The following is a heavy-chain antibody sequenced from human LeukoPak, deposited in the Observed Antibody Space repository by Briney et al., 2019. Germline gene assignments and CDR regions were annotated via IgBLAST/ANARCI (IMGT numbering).Heavy chain of an antibody. V-gene: IGHV1-2*06. CDR3: ARDRLSGGSRRSPHWFDP. J-gene: IGHJ5*02. CDR1: GYTFTGYY. Sequence: ASVKVSSKASGYTFTGYYMHWVRQAPGQGLEWMGRINPNSGGTNYAQKFQGRVTMTRDTSISTAYMELSRLRSDDTAVYYCARDRLSGGSRRSPHWFDPWGQGTLVTVSS. D-gene: IGHD2-15*01. CDR2: INPNSGGT.